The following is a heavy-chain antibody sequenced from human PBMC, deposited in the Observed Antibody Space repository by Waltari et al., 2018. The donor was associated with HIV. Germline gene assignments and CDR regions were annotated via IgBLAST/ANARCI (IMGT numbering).Heavy chain of an antibody. V-gene: IGHV1-46*03. CDR2: INPGGGST. D-gene: IGHD6-13*01. Sequence: QVQLVQSGAEVKKPGASVKVSCKASGYTFTSYYMHWVRQAPGQGLEWMGIINPGGGSTSYAQKFQGRVTRTRDTSTSTVYMELSSLRSEDTAVYYCATAAGIKYGMDVWGQGTTVTVSS. CDR3: ATAAGIKYGMDV. J-gene: IGHJ6*02. CDR1: GYTFTSYY.